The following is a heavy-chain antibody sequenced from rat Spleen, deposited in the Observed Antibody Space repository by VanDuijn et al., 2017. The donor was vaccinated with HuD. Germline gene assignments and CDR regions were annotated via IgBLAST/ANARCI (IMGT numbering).Heavy chain of an antibody. CDR3: ARPNSHDYVMDA. CDR1: GFTFSDYG. D-gene: IGHD5-1*01. V-gene: IGHV5-20*01. J-gene: IGHJ4*01. Sequence: EVQLVESGGGLVQPGRSMKLSCAASGFTFSDYGMAWVLQAPTKGLEWVASISYNGVSTYYRDSVKGRFTVSRDNAKSTLYLQMDSLRSEDTATYYCARPNSHDYVMDAWGQGASVTVSS. CDR2: ISYNGVST.